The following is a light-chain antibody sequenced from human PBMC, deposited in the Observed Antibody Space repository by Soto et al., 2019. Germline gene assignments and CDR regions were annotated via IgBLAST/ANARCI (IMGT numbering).Light chain of an antibody. V-gene: IGKV3-11*01. Sequence: ETVLTQSPATLSLSPGERATLSCRASQSIRSNLAWYQHKPGQAPRLLIYDASNRATGIPGRFSGSGSGTDFTLTISNLEPEDLAVYYGPQRDNWPWTFGQGAKVEIK. CDR2: DAS. CDR1: QSIRSN. J-gene: IGKJ1*01. CDR3: PQRDNWPWT.